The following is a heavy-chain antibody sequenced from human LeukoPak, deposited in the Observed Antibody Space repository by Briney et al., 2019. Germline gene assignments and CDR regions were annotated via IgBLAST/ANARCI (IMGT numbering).Heavy chain of an antibody. V-gene: IGHV3-7*01. Sequence: GGSLRLSCAASGFTFSSYWMSWVRQAPGKGLEWVANIKQDGSEKYYVDSVKGRFTISRDNAKNSLYLQMNSLRAEDTAVYYCARAEIGYYDFWSGYYLGYWGQGTLVTVSS. CDR1: GFTFSSYW. CDR2: IKQDGSEK. D-gene: IGHD3-3*01. J-gene: IGHJ4*02. CDR3: ARAEIGYYDFWSGYYLGY.